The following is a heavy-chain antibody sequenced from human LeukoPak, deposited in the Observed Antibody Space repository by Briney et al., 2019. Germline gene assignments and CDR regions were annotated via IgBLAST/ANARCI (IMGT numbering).Heavy chain of an antibody. D-gene: IGHD1-26*01. Sequence: GASVKVSCKTSGYTFINYYMHWVRQAPGQGLEWMGIINPSGDTTNYAQKFQGRVTMTRDTSTSTVYMELSSLRSEDTAIYYCAGAGSYYPYFDYWGQGTLVTVSS. CDR2: INPSGDTT. J-gene: IGHJ4*02. V-gene: IGHV1-46*01. CDR3: AGAGSYYPYFDY. CDR1: GYTFINYY.